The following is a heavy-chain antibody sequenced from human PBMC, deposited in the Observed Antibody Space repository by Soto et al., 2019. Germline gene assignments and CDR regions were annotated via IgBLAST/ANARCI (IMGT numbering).Heavy chain of an antibody. Sequence: QVQLVQSGAEVKKPGSSVKVSCKASGGTFSSYTISWVRQAPGQGLEWMGRIIPILGIANYALKFQGRVTSPAEKSTSTANMERSSARAGHTAVYYCARDRGERNSHDAFDNWGQGTMVTVSS. D-gene: IGHD3-10*01. V-gene: IGHV1-69*08. CDR3: ARDRGERNSHDAFDN. CDR2: IIPILGIA. CDR1: GGTFSSYT. J-gene: IGHJ3*02.